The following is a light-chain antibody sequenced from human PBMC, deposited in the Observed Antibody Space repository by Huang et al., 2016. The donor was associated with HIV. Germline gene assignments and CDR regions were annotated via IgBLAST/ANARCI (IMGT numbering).Light chain of an antibody. Sequence: DIQMTQSPSALSASVGDTVTITCRASQTISRWLPWYQQKQGKAPNVLIYDASTLESGVPSTFSGSGSGTDFTLIISSLQPDDAATYYYQQYHAYPLTFGQGTKVEI. CDR1: QTISRW. CDR2: DAS. J-gene: IGKJ1*01. CDR3: QQYHAYPLT. V-gene: IGKV1-5*01.